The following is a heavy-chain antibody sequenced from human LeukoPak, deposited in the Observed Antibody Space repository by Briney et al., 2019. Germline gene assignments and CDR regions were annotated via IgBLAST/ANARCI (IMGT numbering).Heavy chain of an antibody. CDR3: AKEARITIFGGGSDAFDI. D-gene: IGHD3-3*01. Sequence: PGGSLRLSCAASGFTFSNAWMSWVRQAPGKGLEWVSAISGSGGSTYYADSVKGRFTISRDNSKNTLYLQMNSLRAEDTAVYYCAKEARITIFGGGSDAFDIWGQGTMVTVSS. V-gene: IGHV3-23*01. CDR1: GFTFSNAW. CDR2: ISGSGGST. J-gene: IGHJ3*02.